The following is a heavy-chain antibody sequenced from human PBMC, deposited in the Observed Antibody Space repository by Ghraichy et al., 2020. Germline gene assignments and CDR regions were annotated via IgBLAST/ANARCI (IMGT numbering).Heavy chain of an antibody. Sequence: GGSLRLSCAASGFTFSSYWMSWVRQAPGKGLEWVANIKQDGSEKYYVDSVKGRFTISRDNAKNSLYLQMNSLRAEDTAVYYCARDGISGWSYYYYYGMDVWGQGTTVTVSS. D-gene: IGHD6-19*01. CDR2: IKQDGSEK. V-gene: IGHV3-7*03. J-gene: IGHJ6*02. CDR1: GFTFSSYW. CDR3: ARDGISGWSYYYYYGMDV.